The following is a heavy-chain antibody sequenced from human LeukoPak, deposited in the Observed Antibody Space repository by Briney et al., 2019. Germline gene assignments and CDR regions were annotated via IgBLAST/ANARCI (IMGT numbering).Heavy chain of an antibody. D-gene: IGHD3-22*01. J-gene: IGHJ5*02. CDR2: IRSKAYGGTT. CDR3: TRAMIVVVIENWFNP. CDR1: GFTFGDYA. V-gene: IGHV3-49*03. Sequence: GRSLRLSCTASGFTFGDYAMSWLRQAPGKGLEWVGFIRSKAYGGTTEYAASVKGRFTISRDDSKSIAYLQMNSLKTEDTAVYYCTRAMIVVVIENWFNPWGQGTLVTVSS.